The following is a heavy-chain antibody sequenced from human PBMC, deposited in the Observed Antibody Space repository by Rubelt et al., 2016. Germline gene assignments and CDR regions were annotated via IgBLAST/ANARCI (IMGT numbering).Heavy chain of an antibody. CDR2: GSNK. D-gene: IGHD2-2*01. CDR3: ARGPIVVVPAAKSKYWFDP. V-gene: IGHV3-30*01. J-gene: IGHJ5*02. Sequence: GSNKYYADSVKGRFTISRDNSKNTLYLQMNSLRSEDTAVYYCARGPIVVVPAAKSKYWFDPWGQGTLVTVSS.